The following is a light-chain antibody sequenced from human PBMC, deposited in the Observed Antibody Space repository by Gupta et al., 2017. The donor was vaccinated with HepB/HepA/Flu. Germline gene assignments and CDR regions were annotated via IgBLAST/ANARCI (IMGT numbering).Light chain of an antibody. CDR1: SSDVGGYNY. Sequence: QSALSQPAPVSGTPGQSITISCTGTSSDVGGYNYVSWYQQHPGKAPKVVIDDVTNRPSGVSNRCSGSKSGNTASLTISGLQAEDEADYYCSSYTTSSSVVFGGGTKVTVL. CDR3: SSYTTSSSVV. CDR2: DVT. V-gene: IGLV2-14*03. J-gene: IGLJ2*01.